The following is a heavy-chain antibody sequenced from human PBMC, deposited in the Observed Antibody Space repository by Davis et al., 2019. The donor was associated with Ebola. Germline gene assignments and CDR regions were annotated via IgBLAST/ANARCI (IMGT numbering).Heavy chain of an antibody. D-gene: IGHD6-6*01. CDR3: ARGGGYSTSSFDY. Sequence: ASVKVSCKASGYTFTSYYMHWVRQAPGQRLEWMGWINAGNGNTKYSQKFQGRVTMTRDTSTSTVYMELSSLRSEDTAVYYCARGGGYSTSSFDYWGQGTLVTVSS. V-gene: IGHV1-3*01. J-gene: IGHJ4*02. CDR2: INAGNGNT. CDR1: GYTFTSYY.